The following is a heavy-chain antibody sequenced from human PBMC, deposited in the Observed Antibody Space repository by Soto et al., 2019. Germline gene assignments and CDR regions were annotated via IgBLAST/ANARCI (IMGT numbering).Heavy chain of an antibody. CDR3: ARGRGVVVNVHHISNYFDF. D-gene: IGHD3-22*01. CDR2: IYYTGFV. J-gene: IGHJ4*02. V-gene: IGHV4-30-4*01. Sequence: PSETLSLTCSVSGASSVSGDYYWNGFRHSPGKGLEWIGYIYYTGFVSYNPSLKSRLTISVDRSRDQFSLSLRSVTPADTAIYYCARGRGVVVNVHHISNYFDFWTQGTQVTVSS. CDR1: GASSVSGDYY.